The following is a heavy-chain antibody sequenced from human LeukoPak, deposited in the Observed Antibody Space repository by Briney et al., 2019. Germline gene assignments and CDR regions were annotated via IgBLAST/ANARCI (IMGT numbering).Heavy chain of an antibody. J-gene: IGHJ6*02. CDR1: GXTFSSYS. CDR2: ISSSSSST. Sequence: PGGSLRLSCAASGXTFSSYSMNWVRQAPGKGLEWVLYISSSSSSTYYADSVRGRFTISRDNARNSLYLQMNSLTDKDTAVYYCARDPQDIVAVPTALWGQGTTVTVSS. CDR3: ARDPQDIVAVPTAL. V-gene: IGHV3-48*02. D-gene: IGHD2-2*01.